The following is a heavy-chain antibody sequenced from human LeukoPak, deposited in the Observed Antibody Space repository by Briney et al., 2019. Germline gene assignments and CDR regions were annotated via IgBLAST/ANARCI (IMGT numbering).Heavy chain of an antibody. CDR2: IYTSGST. CDR1: GGSTSSGSYY. V-gene: IGHV4-61*02. Sequence: TSETLSLTCTVSGGSTSSGSYYWSWIRQPAGKGLEWIGRIYTSGSTNYNPSLKSRVTISVDTSKNQFSLKLSSVTAADTAVYYCARGIPRRAFDIWGQGTMVTVSS. CDR3: ARGIPRRAFDI. J-gene: IGHJ3*02.